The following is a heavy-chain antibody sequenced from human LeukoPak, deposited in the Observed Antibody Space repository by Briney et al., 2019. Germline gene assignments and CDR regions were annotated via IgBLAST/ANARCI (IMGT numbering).Heavy chain of an antibody. CDR2: ISYDGTNK. Sequence: GRSLRLSCAASGFTFSSYGMHWVRQAPGKGLEWVAVISYDGTNKYYADSVKGRFTISRDNSKNTLYLQMNSLRTEDTAVYYCAKGVGSSWLSTLSQVAMDVWGKGTTVTVSS. D-gene: IGHD3-9*01. CDR1: GFTFSSYG. CDR3: AKGVGSSWLSTLSQVAMDV. V-gene: IGHV3-30*18. J-gene: IGHJ6*04.